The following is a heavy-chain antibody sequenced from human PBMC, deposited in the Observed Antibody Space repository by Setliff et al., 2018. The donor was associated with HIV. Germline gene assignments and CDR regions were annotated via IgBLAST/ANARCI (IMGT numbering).Heavy chain of an antibody. CDR2: MNPKSGNS. CDR1: GYTFSSHD. Sequence: ASVKVSCKASGYTFSSHDINWVRQATGQGREWMGWMNPKSGNSGYAQKFQGRVTMTRNNSISKAYMELRSLTSEDTAVYYCARFLPGYSSSWYFGYSYYGMDVWGQGTTVTVSS. D-gene: IGHD6-13*01. V-gene: IGHV1-8*02. J-gene: IGHJ6*02. CDR3: ARFLPGYSSSWYFGYSYYGMDV.